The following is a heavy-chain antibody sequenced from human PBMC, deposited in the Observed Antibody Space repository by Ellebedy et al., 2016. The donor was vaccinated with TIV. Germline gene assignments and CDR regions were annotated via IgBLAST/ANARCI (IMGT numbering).Heavy chain of an antibody. CDR3: ARRRDGYNRRTSVNYFDY. CDR1: GYTFTSYY. V-gene: IGHV1-69*13. D-gene: IGHD5-24*01. CDR2: VIPIFGTA. J-gene: IGHJ4*02. Sequence: ASVKVSCKASGYTFTSYYMHWVRQAPGQGLEWMGGVIPIFGTANYAQKFQGRLTITADGSTTTAYMELTSLRSEDTAVYYCARRRDGYNRRTSVNYFDYWGQGTLVTVSS.